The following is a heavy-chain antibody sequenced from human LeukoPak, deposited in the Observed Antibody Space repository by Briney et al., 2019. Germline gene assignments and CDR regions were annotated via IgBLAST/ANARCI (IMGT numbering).Heavy chain of an antibody. V-gene: IGHV3-7*01. Sequence: GGSLRLSCAASGFTFSSYWMSWVRQAPGKGLEWVANIKQDGSEKYYVDSVKGRFTISRDNAKNSLYLQMNSLRAEDTAVYYCARELYCSSTSCPGPFNYWGQGTLVTVSS. D-gene: IGHD2-2*01. J-gene: IGHJ4*02. CDR3: ARELYCSSTSCPGPFNY. CDR1: GFTFSSYW. CDR2: IKQDGSEK.